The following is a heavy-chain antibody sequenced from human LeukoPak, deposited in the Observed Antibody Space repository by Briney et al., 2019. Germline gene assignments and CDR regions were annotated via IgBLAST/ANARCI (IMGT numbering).Heavy chain of an antibody. CDR2: ISSNGGST. V-gene: IGHV3-64*02. CDR3: ARSSTSSCYDL. CDR1: GFTFSSYA. J-gene: IGHJ5*02. Sequence: PGGSLTLSCAASGFTFSSYAMHWVRQAPGKGLEYVSAISSNGGSTYYADSVKGRFTISRDNSKNTLYLQMGSLRGEDMAVYYCARSSTSSCYDLWGRGTLVTVSS. D-gene: IGHD2-2*01.